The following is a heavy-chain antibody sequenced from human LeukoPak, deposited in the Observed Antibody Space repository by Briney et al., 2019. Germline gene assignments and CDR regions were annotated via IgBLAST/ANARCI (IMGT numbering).Heavy chain of an antibody. Sequence: SETLSLTCTVSGGSINSYNWSWSRLPPGKGPELIGYIYDSGSTNYNPSLKSRVTISVDTSNNQFSLKLSSVTAAGTAVSYCARAGRGYSGYVFYWGQGTLVTVSS. CDR3: ARAGRGYSGYVFY. J-gene: IGHJ4*02. D-gene: IGHD5-12*01. CDR2: IYDSGST. V-gene: IGHV4-59*12. CDR1: GGSINSYN.